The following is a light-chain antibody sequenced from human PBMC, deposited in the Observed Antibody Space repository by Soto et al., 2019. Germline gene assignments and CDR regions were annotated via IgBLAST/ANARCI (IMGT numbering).Light chain of an antibody. V-gene: IGKV1-39*01. CDR2: GAS. CDR3: QQSYSTPVT. CDR1: QSISTY. Sequence: DIQMTQSQSSLSASVGDRVTITCRASQSISTYLNWYQQKPGRAPNLLIYGASSLQSGVPSRFSGRGSGTDFTLTITSLQPEDFATYYCQQSYSTPVTFGQGTKLEIK. J-gene: IGKJ2*01.